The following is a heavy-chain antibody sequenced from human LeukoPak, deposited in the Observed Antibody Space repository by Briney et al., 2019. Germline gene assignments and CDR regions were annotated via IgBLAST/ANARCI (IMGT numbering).Heavy chain of an antibody. CDR3: ARDAAPRIVVVPAAMAY. Sequence: ASVKVSCKATGYIFSNYGISWVRQAPGHGLEWMGWISSGGNTNYAPKFQDRATMTTDTSTSTAYMELRSLRSDDTAVYYCARDAAPRIVVVPAAMAYWGQGTLVTVSS. J-gene: IGHJ4*02. D-gene: IGHD2-2*01. CDR1: GYIFSNYG. CDR2: ISSGGNT. V-gene: IGHV1-18*01.